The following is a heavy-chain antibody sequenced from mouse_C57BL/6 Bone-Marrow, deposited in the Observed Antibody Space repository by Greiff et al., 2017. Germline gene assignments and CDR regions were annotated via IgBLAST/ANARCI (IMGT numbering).Heavy chain of an antibody. Sequence: EVHLVESGGGLVQPGGSLKLSCAASGFTFSDYYMYWVRQTPEKRLEWVAYISNGGGSTYYPDTVKGRFTISRDNAKNTLYLQMSRLKSDDTAMYYGARQLTGPFAYWGQGTLVTVSA. D-gene: IGHD4-1*01. CDR2: ISNGGGST. CDR1: GFTFSDYY. CDR3: ARQLTGPFAY. V-gene: IGHV5-12*01. J-gene: IGHJ3*01.